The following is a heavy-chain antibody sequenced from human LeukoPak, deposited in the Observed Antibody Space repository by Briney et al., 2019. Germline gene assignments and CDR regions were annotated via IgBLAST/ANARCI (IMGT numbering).Heavy chain of an antibody. CDR1: GFTVSSDY. J-gene: IGHJ4*02. D-gene: IGHD6-19*01. CDR2: IYSGGTT. V-gene: IGHV3-53*01. Sequence: GGSLRLSCAASGFTVSSDYMNWVRQAPAKGLEWVSVIYSGGTTYYADSVKGRFTVSRDNSKNTLYLQMNSLRAEDTAVYYCARAGSGGWRNFDYWGQGTLVTVSS. CDR3: ARAGSGGWRNFDY.